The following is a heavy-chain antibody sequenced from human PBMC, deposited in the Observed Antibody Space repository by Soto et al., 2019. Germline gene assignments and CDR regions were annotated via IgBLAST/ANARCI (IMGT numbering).Heavy chain of an antibody. J-gene: IGHJ5*02. CDR3: ANSDPLWFGLGRATFDP. V-gene: IGHV3-30*18. CDR2: ISYDGSNK. Sequence: HPGGSLRLSCAASGFTFSSYGMHWVRQAPGKGLEWVAVISYDGSNKYYADSVKGRFTISRDNSKNTLYLQMNSLRAEDTAVYYCANSDPLWFGLGRATFDPWGQGTLVTVSS. D-gene: IGHD3-10*01. CDR1: GFTFSSYG.